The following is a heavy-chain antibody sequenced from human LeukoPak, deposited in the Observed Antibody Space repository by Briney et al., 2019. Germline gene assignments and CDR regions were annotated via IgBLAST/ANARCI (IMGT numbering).Heavy chain of an antibody. CDR2: ISGSGGST. D-gene: IGHD2-21*01. J-gene: IGHJ4*02. Sequence: GGSLRLSCAASGFTFSSYAMSWVRQAPGNGLEWVSAISGSGGSTYYADSVKGRFTISRDNSKNTLYLQMNSLRAEDTAVYYCATLRRRSMLDYWGQGTLVTVSS. V-gene: IGHV3-23*01. CDR1: GFTFSSYA. CDR3: ATLRRRSMLDY.